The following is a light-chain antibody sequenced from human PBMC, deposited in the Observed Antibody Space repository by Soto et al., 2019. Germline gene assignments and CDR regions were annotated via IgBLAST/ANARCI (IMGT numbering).Light chain of an antibody. J-gene: IGKJ5*01. Sequence: DIQMTQSPSSLSASVGDRVTITCRASQSTATYVNWYQQKPGKAPKLLIYGASILQSGVPSRFSGSGSGTDFTLTISTLQPEDFATYYFHQCHSTPSSFGQGPRLEIK. CDR1: QSTATY. CDR2: GAS. CDR3: HQCHSTPSS. V-gene: IGKV1-39*01.